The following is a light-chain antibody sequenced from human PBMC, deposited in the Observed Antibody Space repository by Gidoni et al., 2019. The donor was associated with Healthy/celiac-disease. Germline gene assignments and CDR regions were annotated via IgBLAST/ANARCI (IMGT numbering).Light chain of an antibody. CDR2: DAT. CDR3: QQRSTWPIT. V-gene: IGKV3-11*01. Sequence: EIVFTPSPATLSLSRGERATLSCRASQSVSSYLAWYQQRPGQAPRLLIYDATNRATGIPARFSGSGSGTDFTLTISSLEPEDFAVYYCQQRSTWPITFGQXTRLEIK. J-gene: IGKJ5*01. CDR1: QSVSSY.